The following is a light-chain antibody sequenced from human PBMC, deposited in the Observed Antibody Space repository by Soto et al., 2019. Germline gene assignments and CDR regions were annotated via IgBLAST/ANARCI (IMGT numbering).Light chain of an antibody. V-gene: IGKV1-5*01. CDR2: DAS. CDR1: QSVSGW. J-gene: IGKJ5*01. Sequence: DSQMTQSPSPLSESVGGTVTVSWRASQSVSGWLAWYQQKPGEAPKLLIYDASALPRGVPSRFSGSGSGTKFTLTIASLQPDDFGVYYCQQRHNWPITFGQGTRLEIK. CDR3: QQRHNWPIT.